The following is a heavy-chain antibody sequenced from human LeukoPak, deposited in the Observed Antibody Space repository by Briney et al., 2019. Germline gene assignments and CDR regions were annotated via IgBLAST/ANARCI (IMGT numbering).Heavy chain of an antibody. V-gene: IGHV4-4*07. CDR2: IYTSGST. J-gene: IGHJ3*02. CDR3: ARGSLSGSYLGHAFDI. D-gene: IGHD1-26*01. Sequence: SETLSLTCTVSGGSISSYYWSWIRQPAGKGLEWIGRIYTSGSTNYNPSLKSRVTISIDTSRNQFSLKLSSVTAADTAVYYCARGSLSGSYLGHAFDIWGQGTMVTVSS. CDR1: GGSISSYY.